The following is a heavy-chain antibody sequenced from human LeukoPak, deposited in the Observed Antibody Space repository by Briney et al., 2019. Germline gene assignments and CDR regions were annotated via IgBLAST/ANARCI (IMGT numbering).Heavy chain of an antibody. CDR2: IYYSGGT. CDR3: ARCSDSGAYYSIDY. CDR1: GXSISSGGYY. D-gene: IGHD3-22*01. V-gene: IGHV4-31*03. J-gene: IGHJ4*02. Sequence: SQTLSLTCTVSGXSISSGGYYWSWIRQYPGKGLEWIGYIYYSGGTYSNPSLKSRLTISVDTSKNQFSLNLNSVTAADTAVYYCARCSDSGAYYSIDYWGQGTLVTVSS.